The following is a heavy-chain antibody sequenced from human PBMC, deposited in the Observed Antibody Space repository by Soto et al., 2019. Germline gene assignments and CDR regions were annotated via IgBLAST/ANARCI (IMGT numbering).Heavy chain of an antibody. V-gene: IGHV4-39*01. CDR1: GGSIISGSYF. D-gene: IGHD2-15*01. CDR3: ARHGDSTVVTDFDF. CDR2: IYYSGST. J-gene: IGHJ4*02. Sequence: SETLSLTCTVSGGSIISGSYFWGWIRQPPGKGLEWIGNIYYSGSTYYNPSPKSRVTISVDTSKNQFSLKLSSVTAADTAVYYCARHGDSTVVTDFDFWGQGTLVTVSS.